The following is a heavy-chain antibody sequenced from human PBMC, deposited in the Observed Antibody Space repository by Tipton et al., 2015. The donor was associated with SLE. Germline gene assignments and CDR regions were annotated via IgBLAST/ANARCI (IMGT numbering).Heavy chain of an antibody. J-gene: IGHJ3*02. D-gene: IGHD3-3*01. Sequence: TLSLTCTVSGGSISSSDYYWDWIRQPPGKGLEWIGSIYYSGSTNYNPSLKSRVTISVDTSKNQFSLKLSSVTAADTAVYYCARGGSKHYDFWGRQMGPHAFDIWGQETKVTVSS. V-gene: IGHV4-39*07. CDR3: ARGGSKHYDFWGRQMGPHAFDI. CDR2: IYYSGST. CDR1: GGSISSSDYY.